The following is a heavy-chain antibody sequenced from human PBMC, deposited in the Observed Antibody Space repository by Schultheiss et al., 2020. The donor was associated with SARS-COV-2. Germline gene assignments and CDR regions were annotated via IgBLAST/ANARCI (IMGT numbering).Heavy chain of an antibody. V-gene: IGHV4-39*07. J-gene: IGHJ5*02. D-gene: IGHD2-15*01. CDR2: IYHSGST. Sequence: SETLSLTCTVSGGSISSGGYYWSWIRQPPGKGLEWIGSIYHSGSTYYNPSLKSRVTISIDKSKNQFSLKLSSVTAADTAVYYCAKDLSKDIVVVVAACWFDPWGQGTLVTVSS. CDR1: GGSISSGGYY. CDR3: AKDLSKDIVVVVAACWFDP.